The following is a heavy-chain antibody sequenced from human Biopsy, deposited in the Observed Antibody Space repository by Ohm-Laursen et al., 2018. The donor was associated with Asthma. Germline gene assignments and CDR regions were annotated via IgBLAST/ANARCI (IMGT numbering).Heavy chain of an antibody. CDR2: VYYTGNT. CDR3: ARHWSGNGWEDVHNWFDP. D-gene: IGHD6-19*01. Sequence: GTLSLTCAVSGASITTPNYWAWIRQPPGRGLEWLGSVYYTGNTIYSSSLRSRLTMSVASSRSHFSLRLSSVTAADRGVYYCARHWSGNGWEDVHNWFDPWGPGIGVTVSS. CDR1: GASITTPNY. J-gene: IGHJ5*02. V-gene: IGHV4-39*01.